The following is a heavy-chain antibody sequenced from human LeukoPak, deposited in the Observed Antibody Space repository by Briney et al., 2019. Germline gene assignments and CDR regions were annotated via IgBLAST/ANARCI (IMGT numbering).Heavy chain of an antibody. V-gene: IGHV3-21*01. D-gene: IGHD1-26*01. CDR2: ISSSSYI. CDR3: ARDKIMEWELFYYYYYGMDV. J-gene: IGHJ6*02. Sequence: GGSLRLSCAASGFTFSSYSMNWVRQAPGKGLEWVSSISSSSYIHYADSVKGRFTISRDNAKNSLYLQMNSLRAEDTAVYYCARDKIMEWELFYYYYYGMDVWGQGTTVTVSS. CDR1: GFTFSSYS.